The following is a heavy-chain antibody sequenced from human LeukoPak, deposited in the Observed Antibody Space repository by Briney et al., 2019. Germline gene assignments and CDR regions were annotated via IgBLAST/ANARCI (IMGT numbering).Heavy chain of an antibody. CDR3: ARGVFGAGYCSSTSCSFDY. CDR2: INHSGST. V-gene: IGHV4-34*01. CDR1: GRSFSGYY. D-gene: IGHD2-2*01. Sequence: PSETLSLTCAVYGRSFSGYYWSWIRQPPGKGLEWIGEINHSGSTNYNPSLKSRVTISVDTSKNQFSLKLSSVTAADTAVYYCARGVFGAGYCSSTSCSFDYWGQGTLVTVSS. J-gene: IGHJ4*02.